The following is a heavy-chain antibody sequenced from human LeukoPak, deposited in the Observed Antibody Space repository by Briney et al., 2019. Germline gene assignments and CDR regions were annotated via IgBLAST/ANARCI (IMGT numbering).Heavy chain of an antibody. D-gene: IGHD6-13*01. Sequence: PSETLSLTCAVSGGSFSGYYWNWIRQSPGKGLEWIGEINHSGSTHYNLSLKSRVTISVDTSQKQFSLRLTSVTAADTAVYYCARGRYLTTSGGAAAGFLDYWGQGSLVTVST. J-gene: IGHJ4*02. CDR3: ARGRYLTTSGGAAAGFLDY. CDR1: GGSFSGYY. CDR2: INHSGST. V-gene: IGHV4-34*01.